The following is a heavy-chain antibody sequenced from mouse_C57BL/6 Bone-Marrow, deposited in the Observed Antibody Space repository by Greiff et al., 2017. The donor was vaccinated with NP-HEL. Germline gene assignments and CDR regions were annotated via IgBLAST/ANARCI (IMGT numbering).Heavy chain of an antibody. J-gene: IGHJ2*01. V-gene: IGHV1-19*01. CDR2: INPYNGGT. Sequence: VQLQQSGPVLVKPGASVKMSCKASGYTFTDYYMNWVKQSHGKSLEWIGVINPYNGGTSYNQKFKGKATLTVDKSSSTAYMELNSLTSEDSAVYYCARWTVTYYFDYWGQGTTLTVSS. CDR1: GYTFTDYY. CDR3: ARWTVTYYFDY. D-gene: IGHD2-2*01.